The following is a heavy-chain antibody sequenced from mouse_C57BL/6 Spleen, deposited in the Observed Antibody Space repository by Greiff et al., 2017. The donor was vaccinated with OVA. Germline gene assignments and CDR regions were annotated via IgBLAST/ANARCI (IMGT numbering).Heavy chain of an antibody. J-gene: IGHJ4*01. CDR1: GYTFTSYW. CDR3: ARRGYYVGYYAMDY. CDR2: IDPSDSYT. D-gene: IGHD2-3*01. V-gene: IGHV1-69*01. Sequence: VQLQQSGAELVMPGASVKLSCKASGYTFTSYWMHWVKQRPGQGLEWIGEIDPSDSYTNYNQKFKGKSTLTVDKSSSTAYMQLSSLTSEDSAVYYCARRGYYVGYYAMDYWGQGTSVTVSS.